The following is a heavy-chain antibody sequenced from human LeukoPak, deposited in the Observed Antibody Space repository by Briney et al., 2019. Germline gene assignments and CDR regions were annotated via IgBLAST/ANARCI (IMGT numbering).Heavy chain of an antibody. CDR2: IHYSGST. CDR3: ARVVIDAFDI. D-gene: IGHD3-22*01. J-gene: IGHJ3*02. Sequence: SETLSLTCTVSGYSISSGFYWGWIRQPPGEGLQYIGSIHYSGSTFYNPSLKSRVTISVDTSKNQFSLRLSSVTAADTALYYCARVVIDAFDIWGQGTKVTVSS. V-gene: IGHV4-38-2*02. CDR1: GYSISSGFY.